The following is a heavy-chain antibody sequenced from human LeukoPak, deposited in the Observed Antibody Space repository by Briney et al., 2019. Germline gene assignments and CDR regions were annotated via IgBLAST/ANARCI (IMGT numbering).Heavy chain of an antibody. Sequence: SETLSLTCAVYGGSFRGYYWSWIRQPPGKGLEWIGEINHSGSTNYNPSLKSRVSISVDTSKNQFSLKLSSVTAADTAVYYCARAVDLWGRGTLVTVSS. CDR1: GGSFRGYY. CDR2: INHSGST. CDR3: ARAVDL. V-gene: IGHV4-34*01. J-gene: IGHJ2*01.